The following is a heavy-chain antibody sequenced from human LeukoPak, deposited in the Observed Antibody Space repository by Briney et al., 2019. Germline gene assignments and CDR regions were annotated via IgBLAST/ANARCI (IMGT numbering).Heavy chain of an antibody. Sequence: ASVKVSCKASGGTFSSYAISWVRQASGQGLEWMGGIIPLFGTANYAQKFQGRVTITADESTSTAYMELSSLRSEDTAVYYCARSLTSGYSYYFDYWGQGTLVTVSS. CDR1: GGTFSSYA. J-gene: IGHJ4*02. V-gene: IGHV1-69*13. D-gene: IGHD5-12*01. CDR2: IIPLFGTA. CDR3: ARSLTSGYSYYFDY.